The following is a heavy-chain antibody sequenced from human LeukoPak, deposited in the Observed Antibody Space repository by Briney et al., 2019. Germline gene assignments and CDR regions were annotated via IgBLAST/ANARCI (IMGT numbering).Heavy chain of an antibody. V-gene: IGHV3-23*01. J-gene: IGHJ4*02. CDR3: ARDRWKTVLRGPDY. Sequence: QPSETLSLTCAVSGASVSSGNWWNWARQSPGKGLEWVSAISGSGGSTFYADSVKGRFTISRDNSKNTLYLQMNSLRAEDTAVYYCARDRWKTVLRGPDYWGQGALVTVSS. CDR1: GASVSSGNW. CDR2: ISGSGGST. D-gene: IGHD3-10*01.